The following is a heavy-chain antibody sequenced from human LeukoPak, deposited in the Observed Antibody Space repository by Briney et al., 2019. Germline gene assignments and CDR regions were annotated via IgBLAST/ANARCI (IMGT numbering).Heavy chain of an antibody. J-gene: IGHJ4*02. Sequence: SETLSLTCAVYGGSFSGYYWSWIRQPPGKGLEWSGEINHSGSTNYNPSLKSRVTISVDTSKNQFSLKLSSVTAADTAVYYCARGQGVAVRGNFDYWGQGTLVTVSS. CDR3: ARGQGVAVRGNFDY. CDR2: INHSGST. V-gene: IGHV4-34*01. CDR1: GGSFSGYY. D-gene: IGHD3-10*01.